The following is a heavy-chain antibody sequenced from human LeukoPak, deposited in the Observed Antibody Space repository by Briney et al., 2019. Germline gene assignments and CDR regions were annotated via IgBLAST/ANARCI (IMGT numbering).Heavy chain of an antibody. D-gene: IGHD1-26*01. V-gene: IGHV3-23*01. Sequence: GGSLRLSCTASGFTFSSYAMSWVRQAPGKGLEWVSAISTSGGYTYYADSVRGRFTVSRDRSKNTLFLQMNSLRAGDTAVYYCAKADGEATYFDYWGQGTLVTVSS. J-gene: IGHJ4*02. CDR3: AKADGEATYFDY. CDR1: GFTFSSYA. CDR2: ISTSGGYT.